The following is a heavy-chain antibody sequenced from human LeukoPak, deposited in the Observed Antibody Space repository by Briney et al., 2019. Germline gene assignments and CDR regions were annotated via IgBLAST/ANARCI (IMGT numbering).Heavy chain of an antibody. Sequence: ASVKVSCKASGYTFTGYYMHWVRQAPGQGLEWMGWINTNSGGTNYAQKFPGWVIMTRDTSISTAYMELSRLRSNDTAVSYCARDSGGVSKDAFDIWGQGTMVTVSS. CDR3: ARDSGGVSKDAFDI. V-gene: IGHV1-2*04. CDR2: INTNSGGT. CDR1: GYTFTGYY. J-gene: IGHJ3*02. D-gene: IGHD3-10*01.